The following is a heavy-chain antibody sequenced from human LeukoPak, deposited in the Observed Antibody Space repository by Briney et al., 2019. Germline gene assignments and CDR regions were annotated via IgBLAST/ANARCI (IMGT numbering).Heavy chain of an antibody. D-gene: IGHD3-9*01. CDR1: GYTFTSYG. CDR2: ISAYNGNT. Sequence: GASVKVSCKASGYTFTSYGISWVRQAPGQGLEWMGWISAYNGNTNYAQKLQGRVTMTTDTSTSTAYMELRSLRSDDTAVYYCARGRPTYYDILTGNWFDPWGQGTLVTVSS. CDR3: ARGRPTYYDILTGNWFDP. V-gene: IGHV1-18*04. J-gene: IGHJ5*02.